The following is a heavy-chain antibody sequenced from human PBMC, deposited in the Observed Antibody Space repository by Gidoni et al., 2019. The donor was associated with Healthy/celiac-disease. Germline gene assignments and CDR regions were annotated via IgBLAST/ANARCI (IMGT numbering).Heavy chain of an antibody. CDR3: ASQEQQLVGYYYYYYMDV. CDR1: GGTFSSYA. CDR2: IIPICGTA. Sequence: QVQLVQSGAEVKKPGSSVKVSCTASGGTFSSYAISWVRQAPGQGLEWMGGIIPICGTANYAQKFQGRVTITADKSTSTAYMELSSLRSEDTAVYYCASQEQQLVGYYYYYYMDVWGKGTTVTVSS. J-gene: IGHJ6*03. V-gene: IGHV1-69*06. D-gene: IGHD6-13*01.